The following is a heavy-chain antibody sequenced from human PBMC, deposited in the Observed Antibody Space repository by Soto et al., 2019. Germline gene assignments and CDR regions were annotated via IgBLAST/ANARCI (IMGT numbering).Heavy chain of an antibody. D-gene: IGHD2-15*01. CDR1: GDSVSSNSAG. Sequence: SQTLSLPCAISGDSVSSNSAGWSWIRQSPSRGLEWLGRTYYRSKWYNDYAESVKSRITINPDTSKNQFSLQLNSVTPEDTAVYYCARESLGYCSGGSCDRNDAFDIWGQGTMVTVSS. CDR2: TYYRSKWYN. J-gene: IGHJ3*02. V-gene: IGHV6-1*01. CDR3: ARESLGYCSGGSCDRNDAFDI.